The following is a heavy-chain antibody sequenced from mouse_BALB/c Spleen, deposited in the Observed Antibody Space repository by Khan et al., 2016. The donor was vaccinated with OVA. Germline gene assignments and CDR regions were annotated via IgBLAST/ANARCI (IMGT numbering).Heavy chain of an antibody. Sequence: VQLQQPGPELVKPGASVKVSCKASGYAFTSYNMYWVKQSHGKSLEWIGYIDPYNGGTSYNQKFKGKATLTVDKSSITAYMHLNSLTSEDSAVYYCARPPTTATWFAYWGQGTLVTVSA. CDR3: ARPPTTATWFAY. J-gene: IGHJ3*01. CDR2: IDPYNGGT. D-gene: IGHD1-2*01. V-gene: IGHV1S135*01. CDR1: GYAFTSYN.